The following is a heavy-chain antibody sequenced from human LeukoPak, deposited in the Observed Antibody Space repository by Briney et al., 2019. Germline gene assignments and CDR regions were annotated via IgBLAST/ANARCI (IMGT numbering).Heavy chain of an antibody. CDR3: ARQRSRLQWDAFDI. V-gene: IGHV5-51*01. CDR2: IFPSDSDT. D-gene: IGHD2-15*01. CDR1: GYRXXXYW. Sequence: GYRXXXYWIGWVRQMPGKGLEWMGIIFPSDSDTRYFPSFQGQVTISADKSISTAYLQWSSLKASDTAMYYCARQRSRLQWDAFDIWGQGTMVTVSS. J-gene: IGHJ3*02.